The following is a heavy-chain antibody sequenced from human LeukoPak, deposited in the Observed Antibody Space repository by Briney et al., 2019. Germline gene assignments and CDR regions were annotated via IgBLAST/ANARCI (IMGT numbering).Heavy chain of an antibody. CDR3: ARDGYYDSSGYWAHFDY. J-gene: IGHJ4*02. D-gene: IGHD3-22*01. CDR1: GGSISSGDYY. V-gene: IGHV4-30-4*01. CDR2: IYYSGST. Sequence: SETLSLTCTVSGGSISSGDYYWSWIRQPPGKGLEWIGYIYYSGSTYYSPSLKSRVTISVDTSKNQFSLKLSSVTAADTAVYYCARDGYYDSSGYWAHFDYWGQGTLVTVSS.